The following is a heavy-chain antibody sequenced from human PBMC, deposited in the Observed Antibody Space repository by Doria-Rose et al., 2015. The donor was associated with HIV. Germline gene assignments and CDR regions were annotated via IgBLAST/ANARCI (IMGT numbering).Heavy chain of an antibody. CDR1: GFSFESYA. Sequence: VQLVQSGGGLVQPGRSLRLSCVGSGFSFESYAMHWVRLAPGKGLEWVAGISWDSGAIGNADSVEGRFTISRDNAKKSVYLEMRSLRPEDTAFYYCAKAPIIGSKYYFYMDVWGKGTSVTVSS. V-gene: IGHV3-9*01. CDR3: AKAPIIGSKYYFYMDV. J-gene: IGHJ6*03. CDR2: ISWDSGAI. D-gene: IGHD2-2*03.